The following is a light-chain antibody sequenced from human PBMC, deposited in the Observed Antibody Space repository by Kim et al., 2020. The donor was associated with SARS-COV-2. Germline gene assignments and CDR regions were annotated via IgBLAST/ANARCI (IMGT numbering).Light chain of an antibody. CDR3: QQYIRFPYT. CDR2: QAS. CDR1: ESRDTL. Sequence: ATVGDRATMTVRASESRDTLLAWYQQRPGKAPNLLIYQASSLQIGVPSRFSGSGSGTEFTLTISSLQPEDFATYYCQQYIRFPYTFGQGTKLEI. V-gene: IGKV1-5*03. J-gene: IGKJ2*01.